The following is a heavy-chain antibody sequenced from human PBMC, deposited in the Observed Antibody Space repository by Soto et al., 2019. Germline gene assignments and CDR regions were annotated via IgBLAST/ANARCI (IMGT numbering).Heavy chain of an antibody. Sequence: GASVKVSCKASGYSFATYGFSWVRQAPGQGLECVGWISAHNGDTHYSQKFQGRVTLTTDTSTNTGYMELRGLTSDDTAVYFCATEPIYYNDGSGYYPLGHWGQGTLVTVSS. V-gene: IGHV1-18*04. CDR2: ISAHNGDT. CDR1: GYSFATYG. CDR3: ATEPIYYNDGSGYYPLGH. D-gene: IGHD3-22*01. J-gene: IGHJ4*02.